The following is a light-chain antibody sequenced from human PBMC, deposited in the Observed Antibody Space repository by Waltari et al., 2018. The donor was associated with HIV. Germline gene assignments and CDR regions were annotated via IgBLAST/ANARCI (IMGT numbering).Light chain of an antibody. CDR2: EVS. V-gene: IGLV2-23*02. J-gene: IGLJ3*02. CDR1: SSDVGCYNL. CDR3: CSYAGL. Sequence: QSALTQPASVSGSPGQSITISCPGTSSDVGCYNLVSWYQQHPGKAPKLMIYEVSKRPSGVSNRFSGSKSGNTASLTISGLQAEDEADYYCCSYAGLFGGGTKLTVL.